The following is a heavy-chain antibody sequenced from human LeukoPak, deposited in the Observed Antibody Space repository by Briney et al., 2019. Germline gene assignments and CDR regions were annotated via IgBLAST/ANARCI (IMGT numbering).Heavy chain of an antibody. Sequence: PGGSLRLSCAGSGFTFRSYAMNWVRQAPGKGLEWVSSISGSSSYIYYADSVKGRFTISRDNAKNSLYLQMNSLRAEDTAVYYCAELGITMIGGAWGKGTTVTISS. CDR2: ISGSSSYI. CDR3: AELGITMIGGA. CDR1: GFTFRSYA. V-gene: IGHV3-21*01. D-gene: IGHD3-10*02. J-gene: IGHJ6*04.